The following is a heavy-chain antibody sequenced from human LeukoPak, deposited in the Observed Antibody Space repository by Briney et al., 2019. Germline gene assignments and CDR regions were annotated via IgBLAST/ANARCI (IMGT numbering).Heavy chain of an antibody. CDR3: ARDFSSYYDSTSNYGDAYFDY. J-gene: IGHJ4*02. D-gene: IGHD3-22*01. V-gene: IGHV3-53*05. Sequence: GGPLRFPFAPSGFTVISNYLSWFRQAPGKGLKWVSVFYGGGGTYYADSVKGRFTISRDNSKNTLYLQMNSLRTEDTAVYYCARDFSSYYDSTSNYGDAYFDYWGQGTLVTVSS. CDR2: FYGGGGT. CDR1: GFTVISNY.